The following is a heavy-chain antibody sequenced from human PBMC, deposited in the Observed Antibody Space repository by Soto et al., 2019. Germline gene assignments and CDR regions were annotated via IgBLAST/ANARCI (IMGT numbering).Heavy chain of an antibody. CDR3: ARVSTMVRGVGRYYYYYGMDV. CDR2: IYYSGST. D-gene: IGHD3-10*01. J-gene: IGHJ6*02. Sequence: SETLSLTCTVSGGSISSGDYYWSWIRQPPGKGLEWIGYIYYSGSTYYNPSLKSRVTISVDTSKNQFSLKLSSVTAADTAVYYCARVSTMVRGVGRYYYYYGMDVWGQGTTVTVSS. CDR1: GGSISSGDYY. V-gene: IGHV4-30-4*01.